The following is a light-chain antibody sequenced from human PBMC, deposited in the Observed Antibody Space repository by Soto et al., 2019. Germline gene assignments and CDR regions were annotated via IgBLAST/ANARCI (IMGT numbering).Light chain of an antibody. V-gene: IGKV3-11*01. CDR2: DAS. J-gene: IGKJ4*01. CDR1: QSVSSY. CDR3: QQRSNWPIA. Sequence: EMVLTQSPATLSLSPGERATLSCRASQSVSSYLAWYQQKPGQAPRLLIYDASNRSTGISARFSGSGSETDFTLTNRCLEPEDFAVYYCQQRSNWPIAFGEGTKVEIK.